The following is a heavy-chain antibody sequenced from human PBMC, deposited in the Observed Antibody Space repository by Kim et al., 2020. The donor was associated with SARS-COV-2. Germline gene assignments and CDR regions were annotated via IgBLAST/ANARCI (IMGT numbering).Heavy chain of an antibody. Sequence: SETLSLTCSVSGGSITGSAWYGSWIHQPPEKGLEWIGSIYYSGSTYYNTSLKSRVTISIDTSKNQFSLKLSSVTAADTAVYYCARHFYNSGGYYLDSWGQGTLVTVSS. V-gene: IGHV4-39*01. J-gene: IGHJ4*02. CDR1: GGSITGSAWY. CDR3: ARHFYNSGGYYLDS. CDR2: IYYSGST. D-gene: IGHD3-22*01.